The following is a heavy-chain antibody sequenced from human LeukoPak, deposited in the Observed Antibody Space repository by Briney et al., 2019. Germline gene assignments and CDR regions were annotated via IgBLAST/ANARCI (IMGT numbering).Heavy chain of an antibody. J-gene: IGHJ4*02. CDR2: IDPNSGGT. V-gene: IGHV1-2*02. D-gene: IGHD6-13*01. CDR1: GYTFTVYY. Sequence: AAVTVSCQASGYTFTVYYIQWVRQAPGQGLEWMGWIDPNSGGTNYAKRFQGRVTMTRDTSINTAYMELSRLKSDDTAVYYCACTTALVPDVAAAGSEASYWGQGTLVSVSS. CDR3: ACTTALVPDVAAAGSEASY.